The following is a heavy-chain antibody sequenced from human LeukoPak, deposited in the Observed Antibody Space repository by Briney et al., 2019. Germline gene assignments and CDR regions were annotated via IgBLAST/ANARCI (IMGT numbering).Heavy chain of an antibody. J-gene: IGHJ6*02. Sequence: ASVKVSCKASGYTFTGYYMHWVRQATGQGLEWMGWMNPNSGNTGYAQKFQGRVTMTRNTSISTAYMELSSLRSEDTAVYYCAREVGGGYYYYYGMDVWGQGTTVTVSS. CDR3: AREVGGGYYYYYGMDV. CDR2: MNPNSGNT. V-gene: IGHV1-8*02. CDR1: GYTFTGYY. D-gene: IGHD3-16*01.